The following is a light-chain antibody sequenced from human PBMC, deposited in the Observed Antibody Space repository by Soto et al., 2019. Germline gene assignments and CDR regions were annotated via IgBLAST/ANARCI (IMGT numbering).Light chain of an antibody. V-gene: IGLV1-40*01. Sequence: QSVLTQPPSVSGAPGQRVSISCTGSTSNIGAPYDVHWYQHLPGTAPKLLTYGDNNRPSGVPDRFSGSKSGTSASLAITRLQAEDEADYYCQYYDISLHPYVLATGPKVTV. J-gene: IGLJ1*01. CDR2: GDN. CDR3: QYYDISLHPYV. CDR1: TSNIGAPYD.